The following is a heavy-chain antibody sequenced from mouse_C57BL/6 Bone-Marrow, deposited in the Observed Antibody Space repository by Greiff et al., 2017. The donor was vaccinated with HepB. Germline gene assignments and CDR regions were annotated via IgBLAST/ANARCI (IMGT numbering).Heavy chain of an antibody. CDR1: GFNIKDDY. Sequence: EVKLMESGAELVRPGASVKLSCTASGFNIKDDYMHWVKQRPEQGLEWIGWIDPENGDTEYASKFQGKATITADTSSNTAYLQLSSLTSEDTAVYYCTTGGYDGFAYWGQGTLVTVSA. D-gene: IGHD2-2*01. V-gene: IGHV14-4*01. CDR3: TTGGYDGFAY. J-gene: IGHJ3*01. CDR2: IDPENGDT.